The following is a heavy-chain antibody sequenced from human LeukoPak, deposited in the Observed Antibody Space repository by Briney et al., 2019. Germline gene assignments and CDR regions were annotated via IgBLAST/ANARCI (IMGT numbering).Heavy chain of an antibody. J-gene: IGHJ4*02. CDR3: ARGWEYGDYVPYYFDY. Sequence: PSETLSLTCTVSGGSISSYYWSWIRQPPGKGLEWIGYIYYGGSTNYNPSLKSRVTISVDTSKNQFSLKLSSVTAADTAVYYCARGWEYGDYVPYYFDYWGQGTLVTVSS. CDR1: GGSISSYY. CDR2: IYYGGST. D-gene: IGHD4-17*01. V-gene: IGHV4-59*08.